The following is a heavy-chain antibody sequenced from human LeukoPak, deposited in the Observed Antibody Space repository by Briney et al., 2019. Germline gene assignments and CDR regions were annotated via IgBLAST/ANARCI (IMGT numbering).Heavy chain of an antibody. Sequence: GGSLRLSCAASGFTFSSYDMHWVRQATGKGLEWVSAIGTAGDNTKPGAGKDRFTTTTENTKNSLDLQMNSLRAGDTAVYYCGGGRGGEQFDYWGQGTLVTVSS. CDR2: IGTAGDN. D-gene: IGHD1/OR15-1a*01. V-gene: IGHV3-13*01. J-gene: IGHJ4*02. CDR1: GFTFSSYD. CDR3: GGGRGGEQFDY.